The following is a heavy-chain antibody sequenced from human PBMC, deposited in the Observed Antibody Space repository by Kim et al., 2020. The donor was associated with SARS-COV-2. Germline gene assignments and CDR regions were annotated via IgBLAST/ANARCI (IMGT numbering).Heavy chain of an antibody. D-gene: IGHD2-2*01. CDR2: IKQDGSEK. CDR1: GFTFSTYW. J-gene: IGHJ5*02. Sequence: GGSLRHSCAGSGFTFSTYWMIWVRQAPGKGLEWVANIKQDGSEKYYVDSVKGRFTISRDNAKNSLYLQMYSLRAEDTAVYYCARGYCAGTSCYGNYFDPWGQGVLVTVSS. V-gene: IGHV3-7*01. CDR3: ARGYCAGTSCYGNYFDP.